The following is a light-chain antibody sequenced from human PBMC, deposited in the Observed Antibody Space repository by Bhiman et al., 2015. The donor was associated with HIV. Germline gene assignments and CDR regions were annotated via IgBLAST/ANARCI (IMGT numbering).Light chain of an antibody. CDR2: DVN. CDR1: SSDVGDYSY. CDR3: SSYTISSTTV. J-gene: IGLJ1*01. Sequence: QSTLTQPASVSGSPGQSITISCTGTSSDVGDYSYVSWYQQHPGKAPKLIIYDVNERPSGVSDHFSASKSGNTASLTISGLQAEDEADYYCSSYTISSTTVFGSGTKVTVL. V-gene: IGLV2-14*03.